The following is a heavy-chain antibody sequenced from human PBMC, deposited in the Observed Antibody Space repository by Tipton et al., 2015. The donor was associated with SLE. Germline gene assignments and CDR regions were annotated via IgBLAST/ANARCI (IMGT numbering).Heavy chain of an antibody. D-gene: IGHD3-10*01. V-gene: IGHV3-7*04. CDR2: MKEDGSDV. CDR3: ARGGMFRNDY. Sequence: SLRLSCAASGFTFSSFWMNWVRQAPGKGLEWVANMKEDGSDVYYVDSVKGRFTISRDNAKNSLYLQMNSLRAEDTAMYYCARGGMFRNDYWGQGTLVTVSS. J-gene: IGHJ4*02. CDR1: GFTFSSFW.